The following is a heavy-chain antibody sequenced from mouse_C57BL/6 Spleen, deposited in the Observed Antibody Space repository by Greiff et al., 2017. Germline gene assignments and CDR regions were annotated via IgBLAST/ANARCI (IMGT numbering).Heavy chain of an antibody. V-gene: IGHV5-9-1*02. CDR1: GFTFSSYA. J-gene: IGHJ4*01. Sequence: EVKLVESGEGLVKPGGSLKLSCAASGFTFSSYAMSWVRQTPEKRLEWVAYISSGGDYIYYADTVKGRFTISRDNARNTLYLQMSSLKSEDTAMYYCTRDNDGYDYAMDYWGQGTSVTVSS. CDR3: TRDNDGYDYAMDY. D-gene: IGHD2-3*01. CDR2: ISSGGDYI.